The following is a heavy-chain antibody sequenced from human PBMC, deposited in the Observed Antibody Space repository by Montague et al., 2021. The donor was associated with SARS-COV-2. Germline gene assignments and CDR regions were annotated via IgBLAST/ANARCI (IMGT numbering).Heavy chain of an antibody. D-gene: IGHD4-17*01. Sequence: SETLSLTCTVSGDSVSSSDHYWGWIRQPPGKGLGWLGIVYYSGYTYYXPSFKGRVTISIDASKNQFSLKLNSLTATDTAIYHCARRRLREDYFDFWGQGTLLTVFS. CDR1: GDSVSSSDHY. V-gene: IGHV4-39*01. J-gene: IGHJ4*02. CDR2: VYYSGYT. CDR3: ARRRLREDYFDF.